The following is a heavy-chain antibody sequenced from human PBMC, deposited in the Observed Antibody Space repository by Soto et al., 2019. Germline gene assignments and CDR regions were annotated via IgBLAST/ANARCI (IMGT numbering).Heavy chain of an antibody. D-gene: IGHD4-17*01. CDR3: ARLPTTVITSENY. CDR1: GFTFSSYS. V-gene: IGHV3-48*01. J-gene: IGHJ4*02. Sequence: EVQLVESGGGLVQPGGSLRLSCAASGFTFSSYSMNWVRQAPGKGLEGVSYISSSSSTIYYADSVKGRFTISRDNAKNSLYLQMNSLRAEDTAVYYCARLPTTVITSENYWGQGTLVTVSS. CDR2: ISSSSSTI.